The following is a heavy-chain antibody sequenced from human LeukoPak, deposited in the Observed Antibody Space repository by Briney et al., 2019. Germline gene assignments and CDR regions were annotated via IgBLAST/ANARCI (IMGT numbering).Heavy chain of an antibody. D-gene: IGHD1-26*01. CDR3: ARDYIALL. CDR2: INHSGST. J-gene: IGHJ4*02. Sequence: KPSETLSLTCAVYGGSFSGYYWSWIRQPPGKGLEWIGEINHSGSTNYNPSLKSRVTISVDTSKNQFSLKLSSVTAADTAVYYCARDYIALLWGQGTLVTVSS. V-gene: IGHV4-34*01. CDR1: GGSFSGYY.